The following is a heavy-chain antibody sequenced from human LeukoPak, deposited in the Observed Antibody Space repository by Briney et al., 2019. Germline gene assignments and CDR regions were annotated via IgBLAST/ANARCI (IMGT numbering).Heavy chain of an antibody. CDR3: AKGQRGYSYGYPGDV. CDR2: ISGSGGST. D-gene: IGHD5-18*01. V-gene: IGHV3-23*01. Sequence: PGGSLRLSCAASGFTFSSYAMGWVRQAPGKGLEWVSAISGSGGSTYYADSVKGRFTISRDNSKNTLYLQMNSLRAEDTAVYYCAKGQRGYSYGYPGDVWGQGTTVTVPS. J-gene: IGHJ6*02. CDR1: GFTFSSYA.